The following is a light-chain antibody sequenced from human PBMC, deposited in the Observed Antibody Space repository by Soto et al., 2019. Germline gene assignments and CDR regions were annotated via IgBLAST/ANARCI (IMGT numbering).Light chain of an antibody. CDR2: EVS. V-gene: IGLV2-14*01. J-gene: IGLJ2*01. CDR3: SSYSNINTPVI. CDR1: TSDIGAYNY. Sequence: QSALTQPASVSGSPGQSVTISCTGTTSDIGAYNYVSWYQQYPDKVPRLFIYEVSHRPSGISNRFSGSKSGNTASLTISGLQAEDEADYYCSSYSNINTPVIFGGGTKLTVL.